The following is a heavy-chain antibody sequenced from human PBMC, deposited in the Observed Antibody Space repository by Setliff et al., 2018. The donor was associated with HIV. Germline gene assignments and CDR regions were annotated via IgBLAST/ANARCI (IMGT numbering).Heavy chain of an antibody. CDR3: VIFSYSSG. Sequence: GSLRLSCAASGFTFSRFWMHWVRQAPGQGLVWVSGINNDTTTATYADSVKGRFSISRDNAKNTLYLEMNGLRGEDTAEYYCVIFSYSSGWGQGTQVTVSS. CDR2: INNDTTTA. D-gene: IGHD1-26*01. J-gene: IGHJ4*02. V-gene: IGHV3-74*01. CDR1: GFTFSRFW.